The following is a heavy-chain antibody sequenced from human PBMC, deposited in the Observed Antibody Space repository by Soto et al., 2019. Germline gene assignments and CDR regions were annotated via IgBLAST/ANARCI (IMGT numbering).Heavy chain of an antibody. CDR3: ARVASDYITSVDN. D-gene: IGHD4-4*01. J-gene: IGHJ4*02. CDR2: IGGSGGNR. Sequence: EVQLLESGGGLVQPGGSLRLSCAASGFTFNAYAMTWVRQAPGKGLEWVSAIGGSGGNRYYADSVRGRFTISRDSSKDTVDLQMNSLRVEDTAVYYCARVASDYITSVDNWGQGILVTVSS. CDR1: GFTFNAYA. V-gene: IGHV3-23*01.